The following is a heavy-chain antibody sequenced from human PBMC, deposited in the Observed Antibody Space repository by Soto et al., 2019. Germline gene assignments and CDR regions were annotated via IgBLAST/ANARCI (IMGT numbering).Heavy chain of an antibody. J-gene: IGHJ4*02. Sequence: EVQLLESGGGLVQPGGSLRLSCAASGFTFGSHAMIWVRQAPGKGLEWVSAISGSGGSAYYADSVKGRLTISRDNSINTLYLQMNSLRAEDTALYSCAKEPYSDFWSAYYYFDYWGQGTLVTVSS. CDR1: GFTFGSHA. CDR2: ISGSGGSA. CDR3: AKEPYSDFWSAYYYFDY. D-gene: IGHD3-3*01. V-gene: IGHV3-23*01.